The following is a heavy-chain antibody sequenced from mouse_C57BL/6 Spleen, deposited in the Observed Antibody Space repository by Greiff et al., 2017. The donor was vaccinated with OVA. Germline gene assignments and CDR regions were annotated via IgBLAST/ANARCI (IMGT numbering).Heavy chain of an antibody. CDR1: GYTFTSYW. J-gene: IGHJ2*01. CDR3: ARGPSAQATDY. CDR2: IDPSDSYT. D-gene: IGHD3-2*02. Sequence: QVQLQQPGAELVMPGASVKLSCKASGYTFTSYWMHWVKQRPGQGLEWIGEIDPSDSYTNYNQKFKGKSTLTVDKSSSTAYMQLSSLTSEDSAVYYCARGPSAQATDYWGQGTTLTVSS. V-gene: IGHV1-69*01.